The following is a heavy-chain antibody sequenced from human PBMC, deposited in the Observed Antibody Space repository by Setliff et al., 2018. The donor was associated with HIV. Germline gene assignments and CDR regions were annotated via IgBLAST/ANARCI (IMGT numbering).Heavy chain of an antibody. Sequence: SETLSLTCTVSGGSISSSSHYWGWIRQPPGKGLEWIGSMSYSGNTYNNPSLKSRVTISVDTSKNQFSLKLSSVTAADTAVYYCARSPTSNYLYYFDFWGQGTLVTVSS. CDR2: MSYSGNT. D-gene: IGHD4-4*01. V-gene: IGHV4-39*07. J-gene: IGHJ4*02. CDR1: GGSISSSSHY. CDR3: ARSPTSNYLYYFDF.